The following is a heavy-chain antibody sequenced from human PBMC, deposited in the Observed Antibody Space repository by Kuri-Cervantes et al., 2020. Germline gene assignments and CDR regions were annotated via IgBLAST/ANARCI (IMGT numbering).Heavy chain of an antibody. Sequence: GESLKISCAASGFTFSSYAMHWVRQAPGKGLEWVAVISYDGSNKYYADSVKGRFTISRDNSKNTLYLQMNSLRAEDTAVYYCAKGIAARRSYYYYYMDVWGKGTTVTVSS. CDR3: AKGIAARRSYYYYYMDV. CDR1: GFTFSSYA. D-gene: IGHD6-6*01. CDR2: ISYDGSNK. J-gene: IGHJ6*03. V-gene: IGHV3-30-3*01.